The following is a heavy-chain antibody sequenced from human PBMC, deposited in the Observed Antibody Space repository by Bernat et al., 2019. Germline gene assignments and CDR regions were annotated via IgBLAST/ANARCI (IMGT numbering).Heavy chain of an antibody. V-gene: IGHV3-23*04. D-gene: IGHD4-17*01. CDR2: ISGSGGST. J-gene: IGHJ5*02. Sequence: EVQLVESGGGLVQPGGSLRLSCAASGFTFSSYAMSWVRQAPGKGLEWVSAISGSGGSTYYTDSVKGRFTIPRDNSKNTLYLQMNSLRAEDTAVYYCAKGQDYGDYEGPDWFDPWGQGTLVTVSS. CDR3: AKGQDYGDYEGPDWFDP. CDR1: GFTFSSYA.